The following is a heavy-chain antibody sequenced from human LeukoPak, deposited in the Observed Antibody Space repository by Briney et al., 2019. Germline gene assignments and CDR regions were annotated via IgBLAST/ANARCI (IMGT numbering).Heavy chain of an antibody. CDR3: ARVAMYYDILTGYYRSLNWFDP. CDR1: GGSISSSSYY. J-gene: IGHJ5*02. D-gene: IGHD3-9*01. Sequence: PSETRTLTCTVSGGSISSSSYYWAWIRQPPGEGLEYIGSYSGSTYYNPSLKSRVTISVDTSKKQFSLKLSSVTAADTAVYYCARVAMYYDILTGYYRSLNWFDPWGEGTLVTVSS. V-gene: IGHV4-39*01. CDR2: YSGST.